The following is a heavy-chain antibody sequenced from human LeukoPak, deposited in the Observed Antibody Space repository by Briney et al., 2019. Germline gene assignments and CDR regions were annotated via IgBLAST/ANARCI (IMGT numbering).Heavy chain of an antibody. J-gene: IGHJ6*03. CDR2: MNPNSGNT. CDR3: ARISYPPTTYYYYYYMDV. D-gene: IGHD1-1*01. Sequence: ASVKVSCKASGYTFISYDITWVRQATGHGLEWMGWMNPNSGNTGYAQKFQGIVTMTRNTSISTAYMELNSLRSEDTAVYYCARISYPPTTYYYYYYMDVWGKGTTVTVSS. CDR1: GYTFISYD. V-gene: IGHV1-8*01.